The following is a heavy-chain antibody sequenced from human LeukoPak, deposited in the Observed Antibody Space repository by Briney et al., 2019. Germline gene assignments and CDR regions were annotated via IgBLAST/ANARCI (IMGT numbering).Heavy chain of an antibody. V-gene: IGHV3-30*02. CDR2: IRYDGSNK. CDR3: AKVRWDNSGWYYLDS. D-gene: IGHD6-19*01. Sequence: GGSLRLSCAASGFTFSTYGIHWVRQAPGKGLEWVSFIRYDGSNKYYADSVKGRFTISKDNSKTTLYLQMNSLRTEDTAVYYCAKVRWDNSGWYYLDSWGQGTLVTVSS. J-gene: IGHJ4*02. CDR1: GFTFSTYG.